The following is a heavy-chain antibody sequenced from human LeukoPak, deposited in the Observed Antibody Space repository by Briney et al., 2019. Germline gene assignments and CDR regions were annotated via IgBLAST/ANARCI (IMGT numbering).Heavy chain of an antibody. CDR3: ARGTTVVTGTFDY. V-gene: IGHV4-59*01. J-gene: IGHJ4*02. CDR2: IYYSGST. CDR1: GGSISNYY. D-gene: IGHD4-23*01. Sequence: PSETLSLTCTVSGGSISNYYWSWIRQAPGKGLEWIGYIYYSGSTNYNPSLQSRATILVDTSKNQFSLKLSSVTAADTAVYYCARGTTVVTGTFDYWGQGTLVTVSS.